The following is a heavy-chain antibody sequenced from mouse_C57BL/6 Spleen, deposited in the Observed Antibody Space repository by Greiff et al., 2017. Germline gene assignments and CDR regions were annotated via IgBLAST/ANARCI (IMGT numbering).Heavy chain of an antibody. Sequence: VQLQQSGAELVRPGASVKLSCTASGFNIQDDYMHWVKQRPEQGLEWIGWIDPENGDTEYDSKFQGKATITADPSSKTAYLQLISLTSEDTAVYYCTTGNYYGRSSDYWGQGTTLTVSS. CDR1: GFNIQDDY. CDR2: IDPENGDT. CDR3: TTGNYYGRSSDY. D-gene: IGHD1-1*01. J-gene: IGHJ2*01. V-gene: IGHV14-4*01.